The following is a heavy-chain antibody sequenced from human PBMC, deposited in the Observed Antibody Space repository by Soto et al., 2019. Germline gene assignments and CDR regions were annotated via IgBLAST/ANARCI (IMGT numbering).Heavy chain of an antibody. CDR1: GFTFSSYA. Sequence: GGSLRLSCAASGFTFSSYAMSWVRQAPGKGLEWVSAISGSGGSTYYADSVKGRFTISRDNSKNTLYLQMNSLRAEDTAVYYCAKDHLGGQYYYDSSGYYYASYYFDYWGQGTLVTVSS. CDR2: ISGSGGST. D-gene: IGHD3-22*01. V-gene: IGHV3-23*01. CDR3: AKDHLGGQYYYDSSGYYYASYYFDY. J-gene: IGHJ4*02.